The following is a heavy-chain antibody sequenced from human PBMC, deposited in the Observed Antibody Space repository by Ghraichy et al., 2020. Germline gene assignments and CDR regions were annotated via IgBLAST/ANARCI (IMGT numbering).Heavy chain of an antibody. D-gene: IGHD3-22*01. CDR1: GFTFSSYA. J-gene: IGHJ6*03. CDR3: ASQPYYDSSGYQYMDV. CDR2: ISYDGSNK. V-gene: IGHV3-30-3*01. Sequence: GGSLRLSCAASGFTFSSYAMHWVRQAPGKGLEWVAVISYDGSNKYYADSVKGRFTISRDNSKNTLYLQMNSLRAEDTAVYYCASQPYYDSSGYQYMDVWGKGTTVTVSS.